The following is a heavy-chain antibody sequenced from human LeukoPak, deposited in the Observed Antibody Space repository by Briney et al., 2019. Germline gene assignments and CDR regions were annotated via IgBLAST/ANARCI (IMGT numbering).Heavy chain of an antibody. D-gene: IGHD1-26*01. CDR3: ARLSGKGIDY. J-gene: IGHJ4*02. CDR2: IDPDDSCT. V-gene: IGHV5-10-1*01. CDR1: GYSFTSYW. Sequence: GESLKISCRGSGYSFTSYWISWVRQMPGKGLEWMGRIDPDDSCTNYSPSFQGHVTISADKSSSTAYLQWSSLKASDTAMYYCARLSGKGIDYWGQGTLVTVSS.